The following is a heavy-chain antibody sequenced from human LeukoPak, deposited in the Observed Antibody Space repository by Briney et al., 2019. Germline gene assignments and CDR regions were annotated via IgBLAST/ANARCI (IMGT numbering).Heavy chain of an antibody. CDR3: ARTLRGLLPRTY. V-gene: IGHV4-39*01. CDR1: GGSISSSSYY. D-gene: IGHD3-22*01. CDR2: IYYTGST. J-gene: IGHJ4*02. Sequence: SETLSLTCTVSGGSISSSSYYWGWIRQPPGKGLEWIGSIYYTGSTNYNPPLQSRVTISVDTSKNQFSLKLTSVTAADTAVYFCARTLRGLLPRTYWGQGTLVTVSS.